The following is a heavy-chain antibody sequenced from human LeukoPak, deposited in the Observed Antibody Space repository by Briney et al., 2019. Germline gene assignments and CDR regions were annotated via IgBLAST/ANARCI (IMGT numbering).Heavy chain of an antibody. CDR3: ARRGGYYYGSGSYRNWFDP. D-gene: IGHD3-10*01. CDR1: GGSFSGYY. V-gene: IGHV4-34*01. J-gene: IGHJ5*02. Sequence: SETLSLTCAVYGGSFSGYYWSWIRQPPGKGLEWIGEINHSGGTNYNPSLKSRVTISVDTSKNQFSLKLSSVTAADTAVYYCARRGGYYYGSGSYRNWFDPWGQGTLVTVSS. CDR2: INHSGGT.